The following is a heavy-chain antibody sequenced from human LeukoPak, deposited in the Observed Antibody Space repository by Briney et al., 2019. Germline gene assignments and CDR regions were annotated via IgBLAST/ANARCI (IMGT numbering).Heavy chain of an antibody. V-gene: IGHV3-21*01. CDR2: ISSSSSYI. Sequence: GRSLRLSCTASGFTFSSYAMSWVRQAPGKGLEWVSSISSSSSYIYYADSVKGRFTISRDNAKNSLYLQMNSLRAEDTAVYYCVRDYENLTGSKTRFHYWGQGTLVTVSS. D-gene: IGHD3-9*01. J-gene: IGHJ4*02. CDR3: VRDYENLTGSKTRFHY. CDR1: GFTFSSYA.